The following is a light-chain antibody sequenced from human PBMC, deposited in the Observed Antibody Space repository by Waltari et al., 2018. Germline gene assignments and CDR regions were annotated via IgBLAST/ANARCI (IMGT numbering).Light chain of an antibody. V-gene: IGKV1-5*03. CDR2: EAT. CDR3: QRYNSYPIT. CDR1: QSIGSW. Sequence: DIQMTHSPSTLSASVGDRVTITCRASQSIGSWLAWYQQKPGKAPKLLIYEATSLESGVPSRFSASGSGTELTLTISSLQPDDFATYYCQRYNSYPITFGPGTKVDI. J-gene: IGKJ3*01.